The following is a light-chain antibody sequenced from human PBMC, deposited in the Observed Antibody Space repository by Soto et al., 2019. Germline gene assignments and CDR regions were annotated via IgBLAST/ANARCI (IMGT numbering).Light chain of an antibody. J-gene: IGKJ4*01. CDR3: LQHNSFPRT. CDR2: AAS. CDR1: EDISTW. V-gene: IGKV1-12*01. Sequence: DIQMTQSPSSVSASVGDRVTITCLSSEDISTWLAWYQQKPGKAPKLLIYAASSLQSGVPSRFSGRRSGTEFTLTISNLQPEDVATYYCLQHNSFPRTFGGGTKVDIK.